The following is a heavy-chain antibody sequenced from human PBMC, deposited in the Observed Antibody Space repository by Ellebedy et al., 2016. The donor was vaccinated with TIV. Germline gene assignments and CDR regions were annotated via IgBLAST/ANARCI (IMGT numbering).Heavy chain of an antibody. CDR2: MKEDGSAI. CDR1: GFTLSDFW. CDR3: ARDRFDYVGHDL. D-gene: IGHD3-16*01. Sequence: GESLKISCVASGFTLSDFWMSWVRRAPGKGLEWVANMKEDGSAIYYVDSVKGRFTISRDNAKNSVYLEMKSLGAEDTARYYCARDRFDYVGHDLWGQGTLVTVSS. J-gene: IGHJ5*02. V-gene: IGHV3-7*03.